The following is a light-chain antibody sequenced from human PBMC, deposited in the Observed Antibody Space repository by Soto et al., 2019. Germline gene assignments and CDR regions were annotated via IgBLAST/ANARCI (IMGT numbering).Light chain of an antibody. CDR1: SSDVGGYNY. CDR3: SSYTSSSTLVV. V-gene: IGLV2-14*01. Sequence: QSALTQPASVSGSPGQSITISCTGTSSDVGGYNYVSWYQQHPGKAPKLMIYDVSNRPSGVSNRFSGSKSGNTASLTLSGLQDEDEADYYCSSYTSSSTLVVFGGGTKLTV. CDR2: DVS. J-gene: IGLJ2*01.